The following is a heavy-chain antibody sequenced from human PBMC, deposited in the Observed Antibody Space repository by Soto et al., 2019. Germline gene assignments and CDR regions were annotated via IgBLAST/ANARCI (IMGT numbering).Heavy chain of an antibody. CDR3: ARRPPGGDAGGLDY. V-gene: IGHV1-3*01. J-gene: IGHJ4*02. CDR1: GYTFTSYP. CDR2: IDAGNGNT. Sequence: ASVKVSCKASGYTFTSYPTHWVRQAPGQRLEWMGWIDAGNGNTKYSQKFRGRVTFTTDTSASTAYMDLSSLRSEDTAVYYCARRPPGGDAGGLDYWGQGTLVTVSS. D-gene: IGHD2-21*02.